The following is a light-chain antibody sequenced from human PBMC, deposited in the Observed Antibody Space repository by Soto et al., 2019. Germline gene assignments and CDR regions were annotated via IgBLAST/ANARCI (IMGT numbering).Light chain of an antibody. CDR1: SSNIGNNG. CDR3: ATWDDSLNGYV. Sequence: QLVLTQPPSVSEAPRQRVTISCSGSSSNIGNNGVNWYQQLPGKAPKLLIYYDDLKPSGVSDRFSGSKSGTSASLAISGLQSEDEADYYCATWDDSLNGYVFGIGTQLTVL. V-gene: IGLV1-36*01. CDR2: YDD. J-gene: IGLJ1*01.